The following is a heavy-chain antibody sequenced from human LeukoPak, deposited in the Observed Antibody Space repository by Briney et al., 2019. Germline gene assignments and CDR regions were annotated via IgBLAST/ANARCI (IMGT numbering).Heavy chain of an antibody. CDR1: GFTLSRHT. CDR2: ITSSSIYN. D-gene: IGHD1-1*01. Sequence: GGPLRLSCAAAGFTLSRHTMTCVRQAPGKGLEWVSAITSSSIYNYFADSVKGRFAISRENAKDTLYLQMSSLRDEDTAVYYCISDLCGRDDQWGRGTLVTVSS. V-gene: IGHV3-21*01. J-gene: IGHJ5*02. CDR3: ISDLCGRDDQ.